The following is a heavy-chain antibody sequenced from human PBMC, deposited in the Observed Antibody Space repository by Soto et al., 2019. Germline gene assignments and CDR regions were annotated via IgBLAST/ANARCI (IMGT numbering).Heavy chain of an antibody. V-gene: IGHV4-59*08. D-gene: IGHD5-18*01. J-gene: IGHJ5*02. Sequence: PSETLSLTCTVSGGSISSYYWSWIRQPPGKGLEWIGYTHYSGSTNYNPSLKSRVTISVDTSKNQFSLKLSSVTAADTAVYYCARFVFLTYSYGFYWFDPWGQGTLVTVSS. CDR1: GGSISSYY. CDR2: THYSGST. CDR3: ARFVFLTYSYGFYWFDP.